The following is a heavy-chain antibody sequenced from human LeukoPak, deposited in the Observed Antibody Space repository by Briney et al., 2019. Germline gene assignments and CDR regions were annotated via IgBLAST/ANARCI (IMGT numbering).Heavy chain of an antibody. CDR1: GFTFSSYW. J-gene: IGHJ4*02. CDR2: ISSSGSTI. Sequence: GGSLRLSCAASGFTFSSYWMSWVRQAPGKGLEWVSYISSSGSTIYYADSVKGRFTISRDNAKNSLYLQMNSLRAEDTAVYYCARDQRVFPYYFDYWGQGTLVTVSS. V-gene: IGHV3-48*04. CDR3: ARDQRVFPYYFDY.